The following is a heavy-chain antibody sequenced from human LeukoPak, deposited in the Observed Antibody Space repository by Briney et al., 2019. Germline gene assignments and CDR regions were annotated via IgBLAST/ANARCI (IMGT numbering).Heavy chain of an antibody. CDR2: IWYDGSNK. CDR3: ARGKDGSGRGWLDP. CDR1: GFTFSSYG. J-gene: IGHJ5*02. Sequence: HPGGSLRLSCAASGFTFSSYGMHWVRQAPGKGLEWVAVIWYDGSNKYYADSVKGRFTISRDNSKNTLYLQMNSLRAEDAAVYYCARGKDGSGRGWLDPWGQGTLVTVSS. V-gene: IGHV3-33*01. D-gene: IGHD3-10*01.